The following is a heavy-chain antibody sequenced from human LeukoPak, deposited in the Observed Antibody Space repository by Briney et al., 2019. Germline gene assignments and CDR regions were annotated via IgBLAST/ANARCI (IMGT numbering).Heavy chain of an antibody. V-gene: IGHV5-51*01. CDR1: GYSFTSYW. CDR2: IYPGDSDT. Sequence: GESLKISCNGSGYSFTSYWLGWVRQMPGKGLEWMGIIYPGDSDTRYSPSFQGQVTISADKSISTAYLQWSSLKASDTAMYYCARRAQDPYYYYYYMDVWGKGTTVTVSS. CDR3: ARRAQDPYYYYYYMDV. J-gene: IGHJ6*03.